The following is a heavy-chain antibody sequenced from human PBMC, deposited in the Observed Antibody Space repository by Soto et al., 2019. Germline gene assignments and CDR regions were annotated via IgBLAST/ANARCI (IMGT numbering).Heavy chain of an antibody. V-gene: IGHV3-15*01. CDR3: TTDVIVGATSAFDI. Sequence: GGSLRLSCAASGFTFSNAWMSWVRQAPGKGPEWVGRIKSKTDGGTTDYAAPVKGRFTISRDDSKNTLYLQMNSLKTEDTAVYYCTTDVIVGATSAFDIWGQGTMVTVSS. D-gene: IGHD1-26*01. CDR2: IKSKTDGGTT. J-gene: IGHJ3*02. CDR1: GFTFSNAW.